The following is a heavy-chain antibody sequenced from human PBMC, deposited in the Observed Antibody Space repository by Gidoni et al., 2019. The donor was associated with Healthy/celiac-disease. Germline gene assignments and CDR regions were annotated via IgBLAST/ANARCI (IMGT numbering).Heavy chain of an antibody. CDR3: TTDLDFLPSRHYYDSSGYPEGDY. CDR2: IKSKTDGGTT. CDR1: GSTFSNAW. Sequence: EVQLVESGGGLVKPGGSIRLSCAASGSTFSNAWISVVLQAPGKGLEWVGRIKSKTDGGTTDYAAPVKGRFTISRDDSKNTLYLQMNSLKTEDTAVYYCTTDLDFLPSRHYYDSSGYPEGDYWGQGTLVTVSS. D-gene: IGHD3-22*01. J-gene: IGHJ4*02. V-gene: IGHV3-15*01.